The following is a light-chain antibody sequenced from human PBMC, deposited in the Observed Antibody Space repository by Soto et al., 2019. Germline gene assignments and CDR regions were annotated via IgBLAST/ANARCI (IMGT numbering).Light chain of an antibody. CDR2: DAS. J-gene: IGKJ4*01. CDR3: QHYKTWPLT. CDR1: QGVGST. Sequence: ELVLTQSPATLSVSPGERATLSCRASQGVGSTLAWYQQEPGQAPRLLIYDASTRATGIPARFSGDGSGTEFTLTISSLQSDDFAVYCCQHYKTWPLTFGGGTRVEI. V-gene: IGKV3-15*01.